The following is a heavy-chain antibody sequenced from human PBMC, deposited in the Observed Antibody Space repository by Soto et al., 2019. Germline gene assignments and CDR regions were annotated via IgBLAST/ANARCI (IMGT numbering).Heavy chain of an antibody. J-gene: IGHJ5*02. CDR3: ARVEWLVRGGWFDP. V-gene: IGHV4-61*08. D-gene: IGHD6-19*01. CDR1: GGSISSGGYY. Sequence: SETLSLTCTVSGGSISSGGYYWSWIRQHPGKGLEWIGYIYYSGSTNYNPSLKSRVTISVDTSKNQFSLKLSSVTAADTAVYYCARVEWLVRGGWFDPWGQGTLVTVSS. CDR2: IYYSGST.